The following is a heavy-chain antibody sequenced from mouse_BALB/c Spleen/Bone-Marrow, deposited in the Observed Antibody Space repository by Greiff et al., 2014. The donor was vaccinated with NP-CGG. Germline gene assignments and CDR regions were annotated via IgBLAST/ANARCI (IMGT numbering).Heavy chain of an antibody. V-gene: IGHV1S130*01. CDR1: GYTFTSSW. J-gene: IGHJ2*01. CDR2: IHPNSGNT. CDR3: ANYYGSRSY. Sequence: QVQLKESGSVLAKPGASVKLSCKASGYTFTSSWMHWGKQRPGQGLEWIGEIHPNSGNTNYNEKFKGKATMTVDTSSSTAYVDLSSLTAEDSAVYCCANYYGSRSYWGQGTTLTVSS. D-gene: IGHD1-1*01.